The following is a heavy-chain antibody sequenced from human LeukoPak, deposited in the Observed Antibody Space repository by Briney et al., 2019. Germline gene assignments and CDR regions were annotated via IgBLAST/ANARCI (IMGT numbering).Heavy chain of an antibody. J-gene: IGHJ2*01. Sequence: SETLSLTCTVSGGSISSYYWSWIRQPAGKGLEWIGRIYTSGSTNYNPSLKSRVTMSVDTSKNQFSLKLSSVTAADTAVYYCAREFYGSYRSYWYFDLWGRGTLVTVSS. CDR3: AREFYGSYRSYWYFDL. CDR1: GGSISSYY. D-gene: IGHD1-26*01. V-gene: IGHV4-4*07. CDR2: IYTSGST.